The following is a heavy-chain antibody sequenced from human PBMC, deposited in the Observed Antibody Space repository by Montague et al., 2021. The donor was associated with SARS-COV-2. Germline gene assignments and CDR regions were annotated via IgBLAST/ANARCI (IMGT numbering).Heavy chain of an antibody. CDR2: IYTSRST. CDR1: GGSISSYY. Sequence: SETLSLTCTVSGGSISSYYWNWIRQSAGKGLEWIGRIYTSRSTNYDPSLKSRVTMSVDTSKNQFSLKLSSVTAADTAVYYCARGALFYDSSGYYSDAFDIWGQGTTVTVSS. D-gene: IGHD3-22*01. CDR3: ARGALFYDSSGYYSDAFDI. V-gene: IGHV4-4*07. J-gene: IGHJ3*02.